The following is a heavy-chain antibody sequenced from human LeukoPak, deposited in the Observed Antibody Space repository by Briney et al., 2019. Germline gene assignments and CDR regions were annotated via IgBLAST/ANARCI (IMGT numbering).Heavy chain of an antibody. D-gene: IGHD3-10*01. V-gene: IGHV1-18*01. CDR1: GYTFTSYG. CDR3: ARDEEGYYYGSGSYYYFDY. CDR2: ISAYNGNT. Sequence: ASVKVSCKASGYTFTSYGISWVRQAPGQGLEWMGWISAYNGNTNYAQKLQGRVTMTTDTSTSTAYMELRSLRSDDTAVYYCARDEEGYYYGSGSYYYFDYWGQGTLVTVSS. J-gene: IGHJ4*02.